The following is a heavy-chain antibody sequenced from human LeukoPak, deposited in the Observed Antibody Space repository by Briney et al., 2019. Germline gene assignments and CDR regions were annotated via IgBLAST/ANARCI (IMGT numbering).Heavy chain of an antibody. Sequence: SETLSLTCTVSGGSISSYYWSWIRQPPGKGPEWIGYIYYSGSTNYNPSLKSRVTISVDTSKNQFSLKLSSVTAADTAVYYCARVTLGYCSGGSCYGFWFDPWGQGTLVTVSS. D-gene: IGHD2-15*01. CDR3: ARVTLGYCSGGSCYGFWFDP. CDR1: GGSISSYY. CDR2: IYYSGST. J-gene: IGHJ5*02. V-gene: IGHV4-59*01.